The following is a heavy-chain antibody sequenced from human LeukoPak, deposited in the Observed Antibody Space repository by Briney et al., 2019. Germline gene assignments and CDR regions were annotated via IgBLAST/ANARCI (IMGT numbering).Heavy chain of an antibody. V-gene: IGHV3-72*01. D-gene: IGHD3-3*01. J-gene: IGHJ4*02. Sequence: GGSLRLSCAASGFTFSDHYMDWVRQAPGKGLEWVGRITNKPKSYNTEYAASVKGRFTISRDDSKNSLYLQMNSLKTEDTAVYYCARGFHYDFWSGSYYFDYWGQGTPVTVSS. CDR1: GFTFSDHY. CDR3: ARGFHYDFWSGSYYFDY. CDR2: ITNKPKSYNT.